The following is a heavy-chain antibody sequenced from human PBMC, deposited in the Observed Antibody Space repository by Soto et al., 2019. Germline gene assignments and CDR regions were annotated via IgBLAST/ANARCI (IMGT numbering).Heavy chain of an antibody. V-gene: IGHV3-48*02. D-gene: IGHD4-17*01. CDR2: ISSSGATI. Sequence: PGGSLRLSCCASGFTLNTASMNWVRQAPGKGLEWVSYISSSGATIYYADSVRGRFTISRDIAKNSLYLQMNSLKDEDTAVYFCARDLSDYAKYYFDYWGQGAPVTVSS. CDR3: ARDLSDYAKYYFDY. J-gene: IGHJ4*02. CDR1: GFTLNTAS.